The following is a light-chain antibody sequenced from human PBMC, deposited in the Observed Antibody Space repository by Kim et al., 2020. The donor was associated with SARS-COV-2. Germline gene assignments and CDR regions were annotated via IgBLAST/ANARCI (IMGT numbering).Light chain of an antibody. CDR2: IAS. Sequence: SPGEKATLSCRAGRGVTSNYLAWYQQKPGQAPRLLIYIASSRATGIPDRFSGSGSGTEFTLTISRLEPEDFAVYYCHQYGSPPSTFGQGTRLEIK. J-gene: IGKJ5*01. V-gene: IGKV3-20*01. CDR3: HQYGSPPST. CDR1: RGVTSNY.